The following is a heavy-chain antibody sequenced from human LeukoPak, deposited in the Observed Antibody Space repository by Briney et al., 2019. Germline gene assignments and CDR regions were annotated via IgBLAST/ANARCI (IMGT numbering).Heavy chain of an antibody. J-gene: IGHJ4*02. D-gene: IGHD6-19*01. CDR2: ISAYNGNT. CDR3: ARDRAGRSLGYFDY. Sequence: ASVKVSCKASGYTFTSYGISWVRQAPGQGLEWMGWISAYNGNTNYAQKLQGRVTMTTDTSTNTAYMELRSLRSDDTAGYSWARDRAGRSLGYFDYWGQGTLVPVSS. V-gene: IGHV1-18*04. CDR1: GYTFTSYG.